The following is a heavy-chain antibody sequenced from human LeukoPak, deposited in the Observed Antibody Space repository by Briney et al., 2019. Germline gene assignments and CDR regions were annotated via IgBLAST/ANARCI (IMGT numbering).Heavy chain of an antibody. J-gene: IGHJ4*02. CDR2: ISWNSGSI. CDR3: AKDMKSAVVPAAGFDY. D-gene: IGHD2-2*01. CDR1: GFTFDDYA. Sequence: GASLRLSCAASGFTFDDYAMHWVRQAPGKGLEWVSGISWNSGSIGYADSVKGRFTISRDNAKNSLYLQMNSLRAEDMALYYCAKDMKSAVVPAAGFDYWGQGTLVTVSS. V-gene: IGHV3-9*03.